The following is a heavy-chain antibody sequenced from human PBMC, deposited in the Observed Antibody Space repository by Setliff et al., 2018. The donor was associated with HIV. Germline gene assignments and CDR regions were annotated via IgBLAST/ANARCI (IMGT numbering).Heavy chain of an antibody. D-gene: IGHD3-10*01. Sequence: GGSLRLSCAASNFTFSFYGMHWVRQAPGKGLEWVAFTPNDGSYKNYADSVRGRFTISRDNAKNSLYLQMNSLRAEDTAVYYCARDRVRGVADYWGQGTLVTVSS. V-gene: IGHV3-30*02. CDR1: NFTFSFYG. CDR3: ARDRVRGVADY. J-gene: IGHJ4*02. CDR2: TPNDGSYK.